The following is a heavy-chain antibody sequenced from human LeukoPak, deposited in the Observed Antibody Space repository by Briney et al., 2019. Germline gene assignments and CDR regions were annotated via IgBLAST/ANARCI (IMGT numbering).Heavy chain of an antibody. D-gene: IGHD6-13*01. CDR1: GFTFSSYA. Sequence: GGSLRLSCAASGFTFSSYAMNWVRQAPGKGLEWVSAISGSGGSPYYADSVRGRFTISRDNAKNSLYLQMNSLRAEDTAVFYCAQIAAAGRGGFDYWGQGTLVTVSS. CDR2: ISGSGGSP. V-gene: IGHV3-23*01. J-gene: IGHJ4*02. CDR3: AQIAAAGRGGFDY.